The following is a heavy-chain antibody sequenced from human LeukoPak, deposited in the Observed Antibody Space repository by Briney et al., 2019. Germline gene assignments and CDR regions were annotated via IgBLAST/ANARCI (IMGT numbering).Heavy chain of an antibody. CDR2: FDPEDGET. CDR1: GYTLTELS. CDR3: ATGSLLDCGGDRHTVDY. V-gene: IGHV1-24*01. J-gene: IGHJ4*02. D-gene: IGHD2-21*02. Sequence: ASVKVSCKVSGYTLTELSMHWVRQAPGKGLEWMGGFDPEDGETIYAQKFQGRVTMTEDTSTDTAYMELSSLRSEDTAVYYCATGSLLDCGGDRHTVDYWGQGTLVTVSS.